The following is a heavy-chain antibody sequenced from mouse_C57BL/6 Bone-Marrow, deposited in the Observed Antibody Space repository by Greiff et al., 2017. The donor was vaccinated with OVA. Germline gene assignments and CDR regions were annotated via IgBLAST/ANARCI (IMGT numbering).Heavy chain of an antibody. CDR2: IDPANGNT. CDR1: GFNIKNTY. CDR3: ASPLYYYGSFDY. Sequence: VHVKQSVAELVRPGASVKLSCTASGFNIKNTYMHWVKQRPEQGLEWIGRIDPANGNTKYAPKFQGKATITADTSSNTAYLQLSSLTSEDTAIYYCASPLYYYGSFDYWGQGTTLTVSS. J-gene: IGHJ2*01. V-gene: IGHV14-3*01. D-gene: IGHD1-1*01.